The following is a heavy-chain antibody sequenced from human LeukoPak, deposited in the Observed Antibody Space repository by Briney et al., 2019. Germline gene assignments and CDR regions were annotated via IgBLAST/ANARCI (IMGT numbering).Heavy chain of an antibody. D-gene: IGHD5-18*01. V-gene: IGHV4-39*01. CDR1: GGSVGTSSYY. CDR2: VYYSGTT. CDR3: ARHDEVWRRQLWLRWFHP. J-gene: IGHJ5*02. Sequence: PSETLSLTCTVSGGSVGTSSYYWAWIRQPPGKGLEWIGSVYYSGTTDYNPSLKSRVTISIDTSKSHFSLKLSSVSAADTAVYYCARHDEVWRRQLWLRWFHPWGQGTLVTVSS.